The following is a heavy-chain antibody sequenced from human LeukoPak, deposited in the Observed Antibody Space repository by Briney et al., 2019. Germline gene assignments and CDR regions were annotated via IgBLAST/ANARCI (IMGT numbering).Heavy chain of an antibody. Sequence: GGSLRLSCAASGFTFSSYEMNWVRQAPGKGLEWVSYISSSGSTIYYADSVKSRFTISRDNAKNSLYLQMDSLRAEDTAVYYCAELGITMIGGVWGKGTTVTISS. CDR1: GFTFSSYE. J-gene: IGHJ6*04. CDR3: AELGITMIGGV. V-gene: IGHV3-48*03. CDR2: ISSSGSTI. D-gene: IGHD3-10*02.